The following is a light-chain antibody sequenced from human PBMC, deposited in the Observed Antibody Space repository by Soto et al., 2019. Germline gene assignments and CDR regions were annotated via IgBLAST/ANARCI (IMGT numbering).Light chain of an antibody. J-gene: IGKJ4*01. CDR3: QQYYTWPIT. Sequence: IVLTQSPGTLSLSPGERATLSFRASQSVSSNHLAWYQHKPGQAPRLLISGASTGATGIPARFSGSGSGTEFTLTISSLQSEDCAIYYCQQYYTWPITFGGGTKVDI. CDR2: GAS. V-gene: IGKV3-15*01. CDR1: QSVSSN.